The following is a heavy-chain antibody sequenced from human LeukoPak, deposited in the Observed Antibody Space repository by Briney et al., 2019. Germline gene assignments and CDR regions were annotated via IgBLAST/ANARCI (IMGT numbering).Heavy chain of an antibody. V-gene: IGHV4-59*01. CDR2: IYYSGST. CDR3: ARVFAGDAFDI. J-gene: IGHJ3*02. Sequence: SETLSLTCTVSGGSISSYYWSWIRQPPGKGLEWIGYIYYSGSTNYHPSLKSRVTISVDASKNQFSLKLSSVTAADTAVYYCARVFAGDAFDIWGQGTMVTVSS. CDR1: GGSISSYY.